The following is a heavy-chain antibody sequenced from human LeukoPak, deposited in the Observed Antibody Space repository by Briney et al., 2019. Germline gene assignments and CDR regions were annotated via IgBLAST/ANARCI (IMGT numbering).Heavy chain of an antibody. V-gene: IGHV3-23*01. CDR2: VTGDGATT. CDR3: AKMQGYFDY. J-gene: IGHJ4*02. Sequence: PGGSLRLSCAASGFTFSGNGMSWVRQAPGKGPEWASGVTGDGATTYYADSVKGRFTISRDNSKNTVYLQMNSLRAEDTAFYYCAKMQGYFDYWSQGTLVTVSA. CDR1: GFTFSGNG.